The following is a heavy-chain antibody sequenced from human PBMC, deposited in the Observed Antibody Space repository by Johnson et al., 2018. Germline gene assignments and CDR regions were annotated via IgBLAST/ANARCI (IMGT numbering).Heavy chain of an antibody. D-gene: IGHD2-8*01. Sequence: QVQLQESGPGLVKPSETLSLTCTVSGGSISSSSYYWGWIRQPPGKGLEWIGTSYYTGSTSYTPSLKSRVTIFVDTSKNQFSLELSSGTAADTAVYYCARGGFCTNGVCQTWVDVWGKGTTVTVSS. CDR1: GGSISSSSYY. CDR2: SYYTGST. V-gene: IGHV4-39*01. CDR3: ARGGFCTNGVCQTWVDV. J-gene: IGHJ6*04.